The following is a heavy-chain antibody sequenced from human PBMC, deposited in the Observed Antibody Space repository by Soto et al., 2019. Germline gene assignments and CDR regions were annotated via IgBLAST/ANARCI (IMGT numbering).Heavy chain of an antibody. CDR1: GYTFTSYA. CDR3: AVPRISGYTYYFDY. CDR2: INAGNGNT. J-gene: IGHJ4*02. V-gene: IGHV1-3*01. D-gene: IGHD3-22*01. Sequence: ASVNVSCKASGYTFTSYAMHWVRQAPGQRLEWMGWINAGNGNTKYSQKFQGRVTITRDTSASTAYMELSSLRSEDTAVYYCAVPRISGYTYYFDYWGQGTLVTVSS.